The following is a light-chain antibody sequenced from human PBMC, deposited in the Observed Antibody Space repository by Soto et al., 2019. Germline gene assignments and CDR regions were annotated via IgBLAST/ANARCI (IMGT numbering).Light chain of an antibody. CDR1: QSVNSIY. CDR3: KQYGGSPRT. J-gene: IGKJ1*01. CDR2: GAS. Sequence: ELLLTQSPGTLSLSPGERATLSCRASQSVNSIYLAWYQQKPGQAPRLLIYGASSRATGIPDRFSGSGSGTDFTLTISRLEPEEFALYYCKQYGGSPRTFGQGTKVDIK. V-gene: IGKV3-20*01.